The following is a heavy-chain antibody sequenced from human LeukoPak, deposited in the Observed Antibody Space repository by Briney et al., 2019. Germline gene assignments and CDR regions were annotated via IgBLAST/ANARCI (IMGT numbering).Heavy chain of an antibody. D-gene: IGHD3/OR15-3a*01. CDR2: ISSSSGTI. CDR3: ARSAVSWTVFDF. J-gene: IGHJ4*02. CDR1: GFTFSSYE. V-gene: IGHV3-48*03. Sequence: GGSLRLSCAASGFTFSSYEMNWVRQAPGKGLEWVSFISSSSGTIYYAGSVKGRFTISRDNAKNSLYLQMNSLRAEDTAVYYCARSAVSWTVFDFWGQGTLVTVSS.